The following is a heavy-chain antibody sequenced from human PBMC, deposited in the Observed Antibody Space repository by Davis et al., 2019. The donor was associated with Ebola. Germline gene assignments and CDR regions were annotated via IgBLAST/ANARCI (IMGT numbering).Heavy chain of an antibody. J-gene: IGHJ4*02. Sequence: GESLKISCAASGFTFSTFSTYSMHWVRQAPGQGLEWVSCISSSSTYIYYGDSVKGRFTISRDNAKNSLYLQMNSLRADDTAVYYCARAGGWVRRYCGGDCSDYWGQGTLVTVSS. D-gene: IGHD2-21*01. CDR3: ARAGGWVRRYCGGDCSDY. CDR1: GFTFSTFSTYS. CDR2: ISSSSTYI. V-gene: IGHV3-21*01.